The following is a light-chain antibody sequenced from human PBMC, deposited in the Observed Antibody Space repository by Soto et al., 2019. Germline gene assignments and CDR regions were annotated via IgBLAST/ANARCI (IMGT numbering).Light chain of an antibody. CDR3: QSYDSSLSGFVV. V-gene: IGLV1-40*01. Sequence: QPVLTQPPSVSGAPGQRVTISCTGSSSNIGARYDVHWYQQLPGTAPKLLIYGNSNRPSGVPDRFSASKSGTSASLAITGLQAEDEADYYCQSYDSSLSGFVVFGGGTKLTVL. CDR2: GNS. J-gene: IGLJ2*01. CDR1: SSNIGARYD.